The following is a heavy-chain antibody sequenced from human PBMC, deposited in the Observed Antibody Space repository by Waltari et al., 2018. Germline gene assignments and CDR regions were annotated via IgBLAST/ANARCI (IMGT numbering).Heavy chain of an antibody. D-gene: IGHD3-3*01. Sequence: QVQLQESGPGLVKPSETLSLTCTVSGGSISSYYWSWIRQPPGKGLAWSGYIYYSGSTNYNPSLKSRVTISVDTSKNQFSLKLSSVTAADTAVYYCARSRGYDFWSGYYTPSWFDPWGQGTLVTVSS. V-gene: IGHV4-59*08. J-gene: IGHJ5*02. CDR3: ARSRGYDFWSGYYTPSWFDP. CDR2: IYYSGST. CDR1: GGSISSYY.